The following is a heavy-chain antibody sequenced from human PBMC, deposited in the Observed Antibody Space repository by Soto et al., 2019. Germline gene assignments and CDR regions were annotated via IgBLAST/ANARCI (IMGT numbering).Heavy chain of an antibody. CDR2: MKQDGSQK. D-gene: IGHD2-15*01. CDR3: ARGWDGGNPDWYSDL. Sequence: EVQLVESGGGLVQPGGSLRLSCVASGFTFSGYWMTWVRQAPGKGLEWVANMKQDGSQKYYVDSVKGRFTISRDNAKNSLYLQMNSLRVEDTAVYYCARGWDGGNPDWYSDLWGRGTLVIVSS. V-gene: IGHV3-7*01. CDR1: GFTFSGYW. J-gene: IGHJ2*01.